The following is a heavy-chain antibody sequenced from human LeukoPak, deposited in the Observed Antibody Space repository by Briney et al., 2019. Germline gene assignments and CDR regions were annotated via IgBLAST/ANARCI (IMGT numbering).Heavy chain of an antibody. V-gene: IGHV3-48*04. CDR2: ISSTRSTI. CDR3: AREVVVPAAHFDF. Sequence: GGSLRLSCAASGFTFSDYTMNWVRQTPGKGLEWVSHISSTRSTIYYADSVTGRFTVSRDNAKNSLYLQMNSLRPDDTALYYCAREVVVPAAHFDFWGQGTLVTVSS. D-gene: IGHD2-2*01. CDR1: GFTFSDYT. J-gene: IGHJ4*02.